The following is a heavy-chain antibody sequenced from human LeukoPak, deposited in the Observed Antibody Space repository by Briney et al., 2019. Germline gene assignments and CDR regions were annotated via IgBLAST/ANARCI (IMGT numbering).Heavy chain of an antibody. J-gene: IGHJ6*02. CDR3: ARLPYYDFWSGYYAYYYYGMDV. Sequence: GGSLRLSCAASGFTFSSYDMHWVRQATGKGLEWVSAIGTAGDTYYPGSVKGRFTISRENAKNSLYLQMNSLRAGDTAVYYCARLPYYDFWSGYYAYYYYGMDVWGQGTTVTVSS. V-gene: IGHV3-13*01. D-gene: IGHD3-3*01. CDR1: GFTFSSYD. CDR2: IGTAGDT.